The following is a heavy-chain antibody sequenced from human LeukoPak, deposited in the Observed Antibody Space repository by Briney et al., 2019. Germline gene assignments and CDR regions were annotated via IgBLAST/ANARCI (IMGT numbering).Heavy chain of an antibody. CDR3: ARDKGVGYKSGPGAFDI. J-gene: IGHJ3*02. Sequence: ASVKVSCKASGYAFTNYSLHWVRLRQAPGQGLEWLGIINPSGGTTTYAQNFQGTVTMTRDTSISTAYMELSRLRSDDTAVYYCARDKGVGYKSGPGAFDIWGQGTMVTVSS. CDR1: GYAFTNYS. D-gene: IGHD5-24*01. V-gene: IGHV1-46*01. CDR2: INPSGGTT.